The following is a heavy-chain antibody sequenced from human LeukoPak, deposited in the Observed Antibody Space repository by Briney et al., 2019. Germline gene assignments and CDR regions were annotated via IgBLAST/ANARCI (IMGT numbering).Heavy chain of an antibody. CDR3: ARGGNYWPQWWFDP. Sequence: SETLSLTCTVSGGSISTYYWSWIRQPPGKGLEWIGYIYYTGSTSYNPSLKSRVTMTLDASKNQFSLELNSVTPADTAVYYCARGGNYWPQWWFDPWGRGTLVSVSS. CDR1: GGSISTYY. J-gene: IGHJ5*02. D-gene: IGHD1-26*01. V-gene: IGHV4-59*01. CDR2: IYYTGST.